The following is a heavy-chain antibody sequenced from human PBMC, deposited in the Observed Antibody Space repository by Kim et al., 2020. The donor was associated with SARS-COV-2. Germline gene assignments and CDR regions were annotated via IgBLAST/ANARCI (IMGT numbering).Heavy chain of an antibody. CDR1: GGSITPFF. V-gene: IGHV4-59*01. J-gene: IGHJ4*02. D-gene: IGHD1-26*01. CDR2: ISYTGST. CDR3: AGSPRWELQPFDY. Sequence: SETLSLTCSVSGGSITPFFWNWIRQPPGKGLEYLGYISYTGSTNYNPTLKSRVTISLDTSKTQFSLYLSSVTAADTAVYYCAGSPRWELQPFDYWGQGTRVTVST.